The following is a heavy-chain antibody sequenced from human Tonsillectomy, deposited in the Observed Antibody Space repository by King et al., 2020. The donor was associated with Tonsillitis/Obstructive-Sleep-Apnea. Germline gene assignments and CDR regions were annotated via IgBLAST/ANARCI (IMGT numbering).Heavy chain of an antibody. V-gene: IGHV3-30*04. J-gene: IGHJ6*03. Sequence: VQLVESGGGVVQPGRSLRLSCAASGFPFSSYAMHWVRQAPGKGLEWVAVISFDGNNKYYADSVKGRFTISRDNSKNTLYLQMNSLRAEDTAVYYCARDRGRLPYDYYYMDVWGKGTTVTVSS. D-gene: IGHD2-21*02. CDR2: ISFDGNNK. CDR3: ARDRGRLPYDYYYMDV. CDR1: GFPFSSYA.